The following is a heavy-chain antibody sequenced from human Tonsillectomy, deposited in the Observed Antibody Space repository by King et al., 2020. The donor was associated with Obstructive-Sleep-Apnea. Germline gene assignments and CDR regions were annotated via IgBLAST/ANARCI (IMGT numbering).Heavy chain of an antibody. CDR3: ARDAYGDYWFDP. V-gene: IGHV4-59*01. CDR2: IYYSGST. CDR1: GGSISSYY. J-gene: IGHJ5*02. Sequence: VPLQESGPGLVKPSETLSLTCTVSGGSISSYYWSWIRQPPGKGLEWIGYIYYSGSTNYNPSLKSRVTISVDTSKNQFSLKLSSVTAADTAVYYCARDAYGDYWFDPWGQGTLVTVSS. D-gene: IGHD4-17*01.